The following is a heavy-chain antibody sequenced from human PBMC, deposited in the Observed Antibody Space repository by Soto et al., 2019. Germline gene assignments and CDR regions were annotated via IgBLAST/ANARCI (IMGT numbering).Heavy chain of an antibody. CDR3: AKVGGSTMVRGVSRVIDY. CDR2: ISGSGGST. Sequence: GGSLRLSCAASGFTFSSYAMSWVRQAPGKGLEWVSAISGSGGSTYYADSVKGRFTISRDNSKNTLYLQMNSLRAEDTAVYYCAKVGGSTMVRGVSRVIDYWGQGTLVTVSS. CDR1: GFTFSSYA. D-gene: IGHD3-10*01. J-gene: IGHJ4*02. V-gene: IGHV3-23*01.